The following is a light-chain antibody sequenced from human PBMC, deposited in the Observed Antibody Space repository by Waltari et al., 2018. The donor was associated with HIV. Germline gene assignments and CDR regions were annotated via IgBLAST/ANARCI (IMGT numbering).Light chain of an antibody. CDR1: QRVSSSF. CDR2: AAS. CDR3: QQYGGTPPVT. J-gene: IGKJ5*01. Sequence: EVLLSQSPGTLSLSPGETATLSCRASQRVSSSFLAWYQQTAGQAARPLSYAASSSATGITDRFSGSEAGTDFTLSISRLEPENFAVYYCQQYGGTPPVTFGQGTRVKMK. V-gene: IGKV3-20*01.